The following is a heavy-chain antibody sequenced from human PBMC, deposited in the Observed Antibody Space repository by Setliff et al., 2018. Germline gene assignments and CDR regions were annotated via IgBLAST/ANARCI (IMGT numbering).Heavy chain of an antibody. CDR3: ATTGTYRSFDY. CDR1: GDSISSSRYY. J-gene: IGHJ4*02. CDR2: IYYSGTT. Sequence: SETLSLTCTVSGDSISSSRYYWAWIRQPPGKGLEWIGNIYYSGTTYSNPSLKSRVTMSVDTSKNQFSLRLNSVTASDSAVYYCATTGTYRSFDYWGQGTLVTVFS. V-gene: IGHV4-39*01. D-gene: IGHD1-1*01.